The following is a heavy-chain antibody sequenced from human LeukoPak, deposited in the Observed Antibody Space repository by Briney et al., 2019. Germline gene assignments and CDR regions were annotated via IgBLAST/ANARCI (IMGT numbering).Heavy chain of an antibody. CDR1: GFTFRSYA. CDR3: ARVNHLYGGNPPDAFDV. V-gene: IGHV3-30-3*01. Sequence: GRSLRLSCAASGFTFRSYAMHWVRQAPGKGLEWVAIVSFDGSSKYYTGSVKGRFTISRDNSKSTLYLQMNSLRAEDTAVYFCARVNHLYGGNPPDAFDVWGQGTMVTVSS. CDR2: VSFDGSSK. D-gene: IGHD4-23*01. J-gene: IGHJ3*01.